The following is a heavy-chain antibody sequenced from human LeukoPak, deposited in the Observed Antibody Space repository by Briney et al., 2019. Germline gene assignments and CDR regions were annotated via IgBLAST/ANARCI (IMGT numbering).Heavy chain of an antibody. CDR2: IYYSGTT. D-gene: IGHD1-26*01. J-gene: IGHJ5*02. CDR1: GGSISGSY. Sequence: SETLSLTCTVSGGSISGSYWSWIRQPPGKGLEWIGYIYYSGTTNYNPSLKSRVTISVDTSKNQFSLKLSSVTAADTAVYYCARRRGSYPNWFDPWGQGTLVTVSS. V-gene: IGHV4-59*08. CDR3: ARRRGSYPNWFDP.